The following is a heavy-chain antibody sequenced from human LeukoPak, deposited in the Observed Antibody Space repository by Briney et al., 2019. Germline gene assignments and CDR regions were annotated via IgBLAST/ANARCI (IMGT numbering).Heavy chain of an antibody. J-gene: IGHJ4*02. D-gene: IGHD3-10*01. CDR2: IYDSGST. V-gene: IGHV4-59*12. Sequence: SETLSLTCTVSGGSISSYFWSWIRQPPGQGLEWIGYIYDSGSTNYNPSLKSRVTISVDTSRNQFSLKLSSVTAADTAVYYCASCPWFGEDVGYWGQGTLVTVSS. CDR1: GGSISSYF. CDR3: ASCPWFGEDVGY.